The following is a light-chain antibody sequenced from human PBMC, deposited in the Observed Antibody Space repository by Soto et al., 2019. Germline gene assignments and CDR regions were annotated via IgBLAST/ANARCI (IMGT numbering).Light chain of an antibody. CDR3: SSYTSSSTLLYV. J-gene: IGLJ1*01. Sequence: QSALTQPASVSGSPGQSITISCTGTSSDIGTYKYVSWYQQHPGKAPKLMIYEVSTRPSGVSNRFSGSKSGNTASLTISGLQPEDEGDYYCSSYTSSSTLLYVFGTGTKLTVL. V-gene: IGLV2-14*01. CDR1: SSDIGTYKY. CDR2: EVS.